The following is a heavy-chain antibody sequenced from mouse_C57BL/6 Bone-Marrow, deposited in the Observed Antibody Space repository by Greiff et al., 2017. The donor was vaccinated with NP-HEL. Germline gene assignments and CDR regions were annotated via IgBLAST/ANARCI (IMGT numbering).Heavy chain of an antibody. CDR2: IYPRSGNT. J-gene: IGHJ2*01. V-gene: IGHV1-81*01. Sequence: VQRVESGAELARPGASVKLSCKASGYTFTSYGISWVKQRTGQGLEWIGEIYPRSGNTYYNEKFKGKATLTADKSSSTAYMELRSLTSEDAAVYFCARRGGVYWGQGTTLTVSS. CDR1: GYTFTSYG. CDR3: ARRGGVY.